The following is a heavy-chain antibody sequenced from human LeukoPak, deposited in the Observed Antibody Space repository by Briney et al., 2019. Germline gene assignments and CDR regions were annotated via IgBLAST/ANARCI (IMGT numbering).Heavy chain of an antibody. Sequence: GGSLRLSCAASGFTFSTSAMHWVRQAPGKGLQWVAVISYDGSHKYYADSVKGRFTISRDNSKNTLYLQMNSLRAEDTAVYYCARVRRAAAAFDAFDIWGQGTMVTVSS. CDR2: ISYDGSHK. CDR3: ARVRRAAAAFDAFDI. J-gene: IGHJ3*02. V-gene: IGHV3-30*14. D-gene: IGHD6-13*01. CDR1: GFTFSTSA.